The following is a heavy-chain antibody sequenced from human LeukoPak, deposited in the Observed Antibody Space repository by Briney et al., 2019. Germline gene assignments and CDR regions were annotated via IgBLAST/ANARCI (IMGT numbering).Heavy chain of an antibody. J-gene: IGHJ4*02. V-gene: IGHV3-48*04. Sequence: GGSLTLSCAASGFTFDSHSFNWVRQAPGRGLEWLSYISTSSTTIFYADSVKGRFTISRDNAKNSLYLQMNSLRAEDTALYYCARDRGFFFDYWGQGTLVTVSS. D-gene: IGHD2-15*01. CDR1: GFTFDSHS. CDR3: ARDRGFFFDY. CDR2: ISTSSTTI.